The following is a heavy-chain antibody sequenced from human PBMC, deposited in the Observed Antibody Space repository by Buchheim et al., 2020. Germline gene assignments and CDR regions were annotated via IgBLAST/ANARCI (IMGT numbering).Heavy chain of an antibody. CDR3: ARSYSSEYYYYGMDV. CDR2: ISYDGSNK. Sequence: QVQLVESGGGVVQPGRSLRLSCAASGFTFSSYAMHWVRQAPGKGLEWVAVISYDGSNKYYADSVKGRFTISRDNSKNTLYLQMNSLRAEDTAVYYCARSYSSEYYYYGMDVWGQGTT. D-gene: IGHD5-18*01. CDR1: GFTFSSYA. J-gene: IGHJ6*02. V-gene: IGHV3-30-3*01.